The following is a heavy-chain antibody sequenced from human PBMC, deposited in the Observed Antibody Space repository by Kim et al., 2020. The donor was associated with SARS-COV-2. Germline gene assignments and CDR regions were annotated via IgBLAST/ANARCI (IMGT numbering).Heavy chain of an antibody. D-gene: IGHD2-15*01. Sequence: QGRVTITADESTSTAYMELSSLRSEDTAVYYCARGRVAATGTQIVNWFDPWGQGTLVTVSS. CDR3: ARGRVAATGTQIVNWFDP. V-gene: IGHV1-69*01. J-gene: IGHJ5*02.